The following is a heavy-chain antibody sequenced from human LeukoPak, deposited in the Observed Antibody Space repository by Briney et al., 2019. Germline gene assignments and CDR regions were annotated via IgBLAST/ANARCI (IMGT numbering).Heavy chain of an antibody. D-gene: IGHD3-3*01. CDR1: GGTFSSYT. V-gene: IGHV1-2*02. Sequence: ASVKVSCKASGGTFSSYTISWVRQAPGQGLEWMGWINPNSGGTNYAQKFQGRVTMTRDTSISTAYMELSRLRFDDTAVYYCARGGFLEWLLSHFDYWGQGTLVTVSS. CDR3: ARGGFLEWLLSHFDY. J-gene: IGHJ4*02. CDR2: INPNSGGT.